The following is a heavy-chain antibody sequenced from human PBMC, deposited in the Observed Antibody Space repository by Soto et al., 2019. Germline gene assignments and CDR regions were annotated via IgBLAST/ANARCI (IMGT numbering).Heavy chain of an antibody. Sequence: QVQLVQSGAEVKKPGASVKVSCKASGYTFTSYGISWVRQAPGQGLEWMGWISVSNGNTNFAQRLQGRVTMTTDTATCTAYMELRSLRSDDTAVYCCAREQQLGLFDYWGQGTLVTVSS. D-gene: IGHD6-13*01. J-gene: IGHJ4*02. CDR1: GYTFTSYG. V-gene: IGHV1-18*01. CDR2: ISVSNGNT. CDR3: AREQQLGLFDY.